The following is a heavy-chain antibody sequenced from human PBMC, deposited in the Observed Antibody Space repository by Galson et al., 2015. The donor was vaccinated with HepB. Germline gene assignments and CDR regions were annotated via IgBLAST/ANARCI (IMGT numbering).Heavy chain of an antibody. CDR1: GFTFTNAW. CDR2: VKSNTDGGTA. V-gene: IGHV3-15*01. J-gene: IGHJ4*02. CDR3: TSTGRQGDTEYDWSY. D-gene: IGHD3-16*01. Sequence: SLRLSCAASGFTFTNAWMTWVRQAPGKGLEWVGRVKSNTDGGTAEYAAPVEGRFSISRDDSKNTLFLQMNSLKTEDTGVYYCTSTGRQGDTEYDWSYWGQGALVTVSS.